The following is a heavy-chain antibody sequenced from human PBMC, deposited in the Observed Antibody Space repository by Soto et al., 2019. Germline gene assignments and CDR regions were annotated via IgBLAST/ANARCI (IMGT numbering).Heavy chain of an antibody. CDR3: ARDNGSYDF. V-gene: IGHV1-18*01. CDR1: GYTFSSYS. CDR2: ISTTSGNT. J-gene: IGHJ4*02. D-gene: IGHD2-8*01. Sequence: QIQMVQSGAEVKQPWASVTISCKTSGYTFSSYSINWVRQAPGQGLEWMAWISTTSGNTHYAERVQGRVTVTLDKSARTAFMEMWGLTSHDTAVYLCARDNGSYDFWGQGTLVTVSS.